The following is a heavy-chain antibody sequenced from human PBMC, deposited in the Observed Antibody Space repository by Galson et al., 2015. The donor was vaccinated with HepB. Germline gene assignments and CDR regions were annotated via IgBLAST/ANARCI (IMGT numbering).Heavy chain of an antibody. CDR1: GFTFSSYS. Sequence: SLRLSCAASGFTFSSYSMNWVRQAPGKGLEWVSYISSSSSTIYYADSVKGRFTISRDNAKNSLYLQMNSLRDEDTAVYYCARASGAYYYDSSGYYYVRADAFDIWGQGAMVTVSS. D-gene: IGHD3-22*01. J-gene: IGHJ3*02. V-gene: IGHV3-48*02. CDR2: ISSSSSTI. CDR3: ARASGAYYYDSSGYYYVRADAFDI.